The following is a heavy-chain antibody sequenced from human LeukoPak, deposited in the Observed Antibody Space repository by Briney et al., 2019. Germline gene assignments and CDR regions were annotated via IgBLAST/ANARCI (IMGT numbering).Heavy chain of an antibody. CDR1: GFTFSSYS. Sequence: GGSLRLSCAASGFTFSSYSMNWVRQAPGKGLEWVSSISNSSSYIYYADSVKGRFTISRDNAKNSLYLQMNSLRAEDTAVYYCASPPQVWFGNWGQGTLVTVAS. CDR3: ASPPQVWFGN. J-gene: IGHJ4*02. CDR2: ISNSSSYI. V-gene: IGHV3-21*01. D-gene: IGHD3-10*01.